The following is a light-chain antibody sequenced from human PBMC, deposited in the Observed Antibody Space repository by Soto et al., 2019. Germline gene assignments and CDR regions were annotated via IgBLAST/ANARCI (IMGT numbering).Light chain of an antibody. V-gene: IGKV2-30*02. Sequence: DVVMTQSPLSLPVTLGQPASISCRSSQSLVHSDGNTYLNWFQQRPGQSPRRLIYKVSNRDSGVPDRFSGSGSGTDFTLTISRLEPEDFAVYYCQQYGRSPWTFGQGTKVDIK. CDR3: QQYGRSPWT. CDR2: KVS. CDR1: QSLVHSDGNTY. J-gene: IGKJ1*01.